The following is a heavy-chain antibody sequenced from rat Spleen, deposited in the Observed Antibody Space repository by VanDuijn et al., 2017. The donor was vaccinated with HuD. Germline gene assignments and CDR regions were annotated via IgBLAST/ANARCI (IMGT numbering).Heavy chain of an antibody. J-gene: IGHJ3*01. D-gene: IGHD4-3*01. Sequence: EVQLVESDGGLVQPGRSLKLSCAASGFSFSDYYMAWVRQAPTKGLELVATISYDGSSSYYRDSVKGRFTVSRDNAKSTLYLQMDSLRYEDTATYYCGRGRDWFAYWGQGTLVTVSS. CDR2: ISYDGSSS. CDR1: GFSFSDYY. CDR3: GRGRDWFAY. V-gene: IGHV5-29*01.